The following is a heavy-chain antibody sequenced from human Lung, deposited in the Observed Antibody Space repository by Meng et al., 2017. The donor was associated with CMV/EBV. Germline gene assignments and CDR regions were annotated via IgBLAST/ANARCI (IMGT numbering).Heavy chain of an antibody. CDR1: GGSFSGYY. CDR2: INHSGST. J-gene: IGHJ4*02. CDR3: ARSDYYAYFDY. Sequence: SETLSLTCAVYGGSFSGYYWSWIRQPPGKGLEWIGEINHSGSTNYNPSLKSRVTISVDTSKNQFSLKLSSVTAADTAVYYCARSDYYAYFDYWGQGTLVTVSS. D-gene: IGHD3-3*01. V-gene: IGHV4-34*01.